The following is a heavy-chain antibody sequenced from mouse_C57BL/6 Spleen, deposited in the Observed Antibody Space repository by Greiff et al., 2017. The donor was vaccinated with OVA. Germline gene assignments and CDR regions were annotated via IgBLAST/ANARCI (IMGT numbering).Heavy chain of an antibody. CDR3: ARERNGRAYAMDY. CDR1: GYTFTSYW. V-gene: IGHV1-72*01. J-gene: IGHJ4*01. CDR2: IDPHSGGT. D-gene: IGHD3-3*01. Sequence: QVQLQQPGAELVKPGASVKLSCKASGYTFTSYWMHWVKQRPGRGLEWIGRIDPHSGGTKYNEKFKSKAIMTVDKPSSTAYMQLSSLTSEDSAVYYCARERNGRAYAMDYWGQGTSVTVSS.